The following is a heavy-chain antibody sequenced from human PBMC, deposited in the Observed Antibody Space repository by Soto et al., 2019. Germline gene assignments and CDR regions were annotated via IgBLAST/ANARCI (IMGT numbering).Heavy chain of an antibody. CDR3: AKGEDIVGATISYYGMDV. D-gene: IGHD1-26*01. CDR2: ISGSGGST. CDR1: GFTFSSYA. Sequence: GGSLRLSCAASGFTFSSYAMSWVRQAPGKGLEWVSAISGSGGSTYYADSVKGRFTISRDNSKNTLYLQRNSLRAEDTAVYYCAKGEDIVGATISYYGMDVWGQGTTVTVSS. V-gene: IGHV3-23*01. J-gene: IGHJ6*02.